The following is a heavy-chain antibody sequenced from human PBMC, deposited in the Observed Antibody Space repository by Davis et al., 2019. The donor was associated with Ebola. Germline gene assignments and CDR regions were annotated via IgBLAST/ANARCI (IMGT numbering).Heavy chain of an antibody. D-gene: IGHD3-16*02. CDR3: ARYHYNGMDV. CDR2: IYYTGST. CDR1: GGSISSYY. V-gene: IGHV4-59*08. J-gene: IGHJ6*02. Sequence: PSETLSLTCTVSGGSISSYYWSWIRQPPGKGLEWIGYIYYTGSTNYNPSLKSRVTISVVTSKNQFSLKLSSVTAADTAVYYCARYHYNGMDVWGHGTTVIVSS.